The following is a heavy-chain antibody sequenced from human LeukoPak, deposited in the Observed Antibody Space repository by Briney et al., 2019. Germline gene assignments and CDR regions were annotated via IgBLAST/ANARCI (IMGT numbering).Heavy chain of an antibody. D-gene: IGHD3-16*01. CDR1: GGSFSGYY. Sequence: SETLSLTCAVYGGSFSGYYWIWIRQPPGKGLEWIGEINHSGSTNYNPSLKSRVTISVDTSKNQFSLKLSSVTAADTAVYYCARRSYDYVWGTDYWGQGTLVTVSS. V-gene: IGHV4-34*01. CDR3: ARRSYDYVWGTDY. J-gene: IGHJ4*02. CDR2: INHSGST.